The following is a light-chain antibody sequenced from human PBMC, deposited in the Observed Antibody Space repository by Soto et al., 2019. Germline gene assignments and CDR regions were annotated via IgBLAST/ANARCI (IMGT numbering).Light chain of an antibody. J-gene: IGKJ1*01. CDR1: QSVLYTSNNMNY. V-gene: IGKV4-1*01. Sequence: DVVLTQSPDSLAVSLGERATINCKSSQSVLYTSNNMNYLAWYQQKAGQPPKLLIYWASTRESGVPDRGGGSGAGTECTLTNSSLQAEDGAVYDSQQNYRTPWTFGQGTKGEIK. CDR3: QQNYRTPWT. CDR2: WAS.